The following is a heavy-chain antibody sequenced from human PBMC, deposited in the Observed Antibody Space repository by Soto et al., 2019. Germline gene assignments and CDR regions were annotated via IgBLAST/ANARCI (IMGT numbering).Heavy chain of an antibody. CDR1: GFTFSSYA. V-gene: IGHV3-23*01. Sequence: LRLSCAASGFTFSSYAMSWVRQAPGKGLEWVSAISGSGGSTYYADSVKGRFTISRDNSKNTLYLQMNSLRAEDTAVYYCAKEVRQWLGSYYYYGMDVWGQGTTVTVSS. CDR2: ISGSGGST. J-gene: IGHJ6*02. D-gene: IGHD6-19*01. CDR3: AKEVRQWLGSYYYYGMDV.